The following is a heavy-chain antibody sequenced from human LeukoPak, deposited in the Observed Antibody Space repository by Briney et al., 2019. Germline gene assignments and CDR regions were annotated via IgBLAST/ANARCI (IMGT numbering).Heavy chain of an antibody. CDR1: GFTFNNYA. CDR2: ISDGGAST. CDR3: ARDPRYQPGPFDY. Sequence: PGGSLRLSCAASGFTFNNYAMNWVRQAPGKGLEWVSSISDGGASTYYADSVKGRFTISKDNAKNSLYLQMNSLRAEDTAVYYCARDPRYQPGPFDYWGQGTLVTVSS. D-gene: IGHD2-2*01. J-gene: IGHJ4*02. V-gene: IGHV3-23*01.